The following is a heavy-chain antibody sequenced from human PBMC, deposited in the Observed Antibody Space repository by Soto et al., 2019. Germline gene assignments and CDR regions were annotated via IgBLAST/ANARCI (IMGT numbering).Heavy chain of an antibody. Sequence: QVQLQESGPGLVKPSQTLSLTCSVSGASTVSHYHWTWIRQPPGNGLEWMGYIFNSGTTFYNPSLTSRLSISMDTSGNHFSLGLRSVTAADTAVYYCALALGPTTGLDYWGQGTLVTVSS. D-gene: IGHD1-26*01. CDR1: GASTVSHYH. V-gene: IGHV4-31*02. J-gene: IGHJ4*02. CDR2: IFNSGTT. CDR3: ALALGPTTGLDY.